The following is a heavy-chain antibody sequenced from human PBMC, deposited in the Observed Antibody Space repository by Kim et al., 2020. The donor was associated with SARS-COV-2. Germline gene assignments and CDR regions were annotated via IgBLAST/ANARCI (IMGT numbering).Heavy chain of an antibody. Sequence: SETLSLTCTVSGGSISSSSYYWGWIRQPPGKGLEWIGSIYYSGSTYYNPSLKSRVTISVDTSKNQFSLKLSSVTAADTAVYYCARHLIPRYSSSSALRDYWGQGTLVTVSS. CDR1: GGSISSSSYY. D-gene: IGHD6-13*01. J-gene: IGHJ4*02. CDR2: IYYSGST. V-gene: IGHV4-39*01. CDR3: ARHLIPRYSSSSALRDY.